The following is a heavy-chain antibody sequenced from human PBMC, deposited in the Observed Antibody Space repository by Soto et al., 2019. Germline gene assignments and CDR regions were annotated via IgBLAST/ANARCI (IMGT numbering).Heavy chain of an antibody. CDR1: GFTCSNHW. Sequence: DVQLVASGGGLVQPGGSLTIPCVVSGFTCSNHWMGWVRQTPRKGLEWVANISPDGSGKYYVDSLRGRFTISRDNAKDSLYLHMRSLGVEDTGIYHCAMWIRGTPDYWGQGTLVTVSS. V-gene: IGHV3-7*02. J-gene: IGHJ4*02. CDR3: AMWIRGTPDY. D-gene: IGHD3-10*01. CDR2: ISPDGSGK.